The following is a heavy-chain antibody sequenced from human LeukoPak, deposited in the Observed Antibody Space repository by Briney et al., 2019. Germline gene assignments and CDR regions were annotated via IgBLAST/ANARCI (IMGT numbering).Heavy chain of an antibody. D-gene: IGHD6-25*01. CDR1: GFIFSNDA. V-gene: IGHV3-30*02. Sequence: GGSLRLSCAASGFIFSNDAMHRVRQAPGKGQEWVAFIWFDGSNKHYADSVKGRFTISRDNSKNTLYLQMNSLRAEDTAVYYCAGRNSSEDYWGQGTLVTVSS. CDR3: AGRNSSEDY. J-gene: IGHJ4*02. CDR2: IWFDGSNK.